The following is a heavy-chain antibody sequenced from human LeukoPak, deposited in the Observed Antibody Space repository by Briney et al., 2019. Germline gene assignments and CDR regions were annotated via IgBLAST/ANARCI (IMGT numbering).Heavy chain of an antibody. CDR3: ARGVWYYDSSGYYGYFDY. J-gene: IGHJ4*02. Sequence: PGGSLKLSCAASGFTFSSYWMHWVRQAPGKGLVWVSRINSDGSSTSYADSVKGRFTISRDNAKNTLYLQMNSLRAEDTAVYYCARGVWYYDSSGYYGYFDYWGQGTLVTVSS. CDR2: INSDGSST. V-gene: IGHV3-74*01. D-gene: IGHD3-22*01. CDR1: GFTFSSYW.